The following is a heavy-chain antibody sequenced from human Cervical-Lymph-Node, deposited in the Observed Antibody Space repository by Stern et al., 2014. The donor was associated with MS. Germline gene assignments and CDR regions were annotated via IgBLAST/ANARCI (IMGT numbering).Heavy chain of an antibody. Sequence: QVPLVESGAEAKKPGASVMLSCKASGYIFTNYFMHWVLQAPRHGLEWMGLMKPLACTKNYAKKLQGRVTMTRDTSTSTAYLDLSDLQPDDTALYYCARGLWTDHDAVDIWGQGTMVTVSS. V-gene: IGHV1-46*03. CDR3: ARGLWTDHDAVDI. D-gene: IGHD3/OR15-3a*01. CDR1: GYIFTNYF. CDR2: MKPLACTK. J-gene: IGHJ3*02.